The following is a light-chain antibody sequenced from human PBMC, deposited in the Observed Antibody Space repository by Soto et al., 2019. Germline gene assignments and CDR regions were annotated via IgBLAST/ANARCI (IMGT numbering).Light chain of an antibody. Sequence: AIPMTQSPSSLSASGGDRVTITCRASQGIRNDLAWYQQKPGKAPKLLIYAASNLQTGVPSRFSGSGSGTDFTLTITSLQPDDFATYYCLQDYSYPRTFGQGTKLEIK. CDR3: LQDYSYPRT. J-gene: IGKJ2*02. CDR2: AAS. CDR1: QGIRND. V-gene: IGKV1-6*01.